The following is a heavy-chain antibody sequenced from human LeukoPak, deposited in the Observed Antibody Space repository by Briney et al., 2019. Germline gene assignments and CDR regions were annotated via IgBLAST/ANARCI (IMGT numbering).Heavy chain of an antibody. V-gene: IGHV3-11*01. CDR3: ARLITYYDILTGYYPGAFDV. Sequence: GGSLRLSCAASGFTFSDYYMSWIRQAPGKGLEWVSYISSSGRTMYYADSVKGRFTISRDNAKNSLYLQVNSLRAEDTAVYYCARLITYYDILTGYYPGAFDVWGQGTMVTVSS. CDR1: GFTFSDYY. D-gene: IGHD3-9*01. J-gene: IGHJ3*01. CDR2: ISSSGRTM.